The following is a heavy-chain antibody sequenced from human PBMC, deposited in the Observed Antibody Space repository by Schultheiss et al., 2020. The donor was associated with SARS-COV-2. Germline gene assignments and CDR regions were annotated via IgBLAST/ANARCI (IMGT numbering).Heavy chain of an antibody. Sequence: GESLKISCAASGFTVSSNYMSWVRQAPGKGLEWVSVIYSGGSTYYADSVKGRFTISRDNSKNTLYLQMNSLRVEDTAVYFCARERTSGPFLDFWGQGTLVTVSS. J-gene: IGHJ4*02. CDR3: ARERTSGPFLDF. D-gene: IGHD2-2*01. CDR1: GFTVSSNY. V-gene: IGHV3-66*01. CDR2: IYSGGST.